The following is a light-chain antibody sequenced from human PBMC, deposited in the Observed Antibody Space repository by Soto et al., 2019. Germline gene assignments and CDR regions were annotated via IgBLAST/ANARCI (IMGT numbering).Light chain of an antibody. CDR3: LQHNSYPRT. Sequence: DIQMTQSPSSLSASVGDRVTITCRASQGISSYLGWYQQKPGKAPNLLIYDASTLHSGVPSRFSGSGSGTDFSLTISSLQPEDSATYFCLQHNSYPRTFGQGTKVDIK. J-gene: IGKJ1*01. CDR1: QGISSY. V-gene: IGKV1-9*01. CDR2: DAS.